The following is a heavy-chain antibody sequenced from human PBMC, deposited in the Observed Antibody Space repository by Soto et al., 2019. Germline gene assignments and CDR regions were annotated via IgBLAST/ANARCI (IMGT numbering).Heavy chain of an antibody. CDR3: AREDHDYVWGSYPLGLFDY. J-gene: IGHJ4*02. CDR1: GGSISSGDYY. V-gene: IGHV4-30-4*01. CDR2: IYYSGST. Sequence: QVQLQESGPGLVKPSQTLSLTCTVSGGSISSGDYYWSWIRQPPGKGLEWIGYIYYSGSTYYNPSLRSRVSISVDTSKNQFSLKLSYVTAADTAVYYCAREDHDYVWGSYPLGLFDYWGQGTLVTVSS. D-gene: IGHD3-16*02.